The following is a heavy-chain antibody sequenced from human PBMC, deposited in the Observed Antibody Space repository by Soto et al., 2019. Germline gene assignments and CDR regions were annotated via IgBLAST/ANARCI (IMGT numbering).Heavy chain of an antibody. CDR3: ARGGGQQQGHYYYYGMDV. J-gene: IGHJ6*02. CDR2: ISYDGSNK. D-gene: IGHD6-13*01. V-gene: IGHV3-30-3*01. CDR1: GFTFSSYA. Sequence: GGSLRLSCAASGFTFSSYAMHWFRQAPGKGLEWVAVISYDGSNKYYADSVKGRVTISRDNCRNTLYLQKNSLRAEDTAVYYCARGGGQQQGHYYYYGMDVWGQGTTVTVSS.